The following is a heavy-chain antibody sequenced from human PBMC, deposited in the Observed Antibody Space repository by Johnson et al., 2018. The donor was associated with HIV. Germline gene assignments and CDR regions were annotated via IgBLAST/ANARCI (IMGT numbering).Heavy chain of an antibody. CDR2: ISYGGNNK. CDR1: AFTSSSYS. V-gene: IGHV3-30-3*01. Sequence: QVQLVESGGGVVQPGRSLRLSCAASAFTSSSYSMHWVRQAPGKGLEWVAVISYGGNNKYYADSVKGRFTISRDNSKNTLYLQMARLRAEDTAVYYCARVSLAYSYGYDAFDIWGQGTMVTVSS. D-gene: IGHD5-18*01. J-gene: IGHJ3*02. CDR3: ARVSLAYSYGYDAFDI.